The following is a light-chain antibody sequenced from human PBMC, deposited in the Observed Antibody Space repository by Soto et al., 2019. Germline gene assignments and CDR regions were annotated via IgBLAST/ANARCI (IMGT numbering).Light chain of an antibody. J-gene: IGLJ2*01. Sequence: SYELTQPPSVSVAPGKTARITCGGNNIGSKSVHWYQQKPGQAPVLVIYYDSDRPSGIPERFSGSNSANTATLTISRVEAGDEAYYYCQVWDSSSDVVFGGGTQLTVL. CDR3: QVWDSSSDVV. CDR1: NIGSKS. V-gene: IGLV3-21*04. CDR2: YDS.